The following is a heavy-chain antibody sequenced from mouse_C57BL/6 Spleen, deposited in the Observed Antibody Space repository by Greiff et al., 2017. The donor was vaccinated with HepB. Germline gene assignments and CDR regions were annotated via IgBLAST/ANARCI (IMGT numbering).Heavy chain of an antibody. J-gene: IGHJ4*01. D-gene: IGHD1-1*01. CDR3: AVGRGSSDYYAMDY. CDR2: FHPYNDDT. V-gene: IGHV1-47*01. CDR1: GYTFTTYP. Sequence: QVQLKQSGAELVKPGASVKMSCKASGYTFTTYPIEWMKQNHGKSLEWIGNFHPYNDDTKYNEKFKGKATLTVEKSSSTVYLELSRLTSDDSAVYYCAVGRGSSDYYAMDYWGQGTSVTVSS.